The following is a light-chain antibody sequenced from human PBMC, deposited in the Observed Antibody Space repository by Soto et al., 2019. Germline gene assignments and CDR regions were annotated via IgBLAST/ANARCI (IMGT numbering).Light chain of an antibody. Sequence: AIRLTQCPSSLSASTGDRVTITCRASQSIXSDLVWYQQKPGKAPKMLXDDASTLQSGVPSRFSGSGSATDFTLTISCLQSEDFANYYCQQYYSDTRTFGQGTKVDI. V-gene: IGKV1-8*01. CDR3: QQYYSDTRT. J-gene: IGKJ1*01. CDR1: QSIXSD. CDR2: DAS.